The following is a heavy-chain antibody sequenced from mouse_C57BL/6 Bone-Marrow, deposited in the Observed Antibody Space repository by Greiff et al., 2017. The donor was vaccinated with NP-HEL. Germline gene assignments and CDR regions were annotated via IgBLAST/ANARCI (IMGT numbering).Heavy chain of an antibody. Sequence: EVNVVESEGGLVQPGSSMKLSCTASGFTFSDYYMAWVRQVPEKGLEWVANINYDGSSTYYLDSLKSRFIISRDNAKNILYLQMSSLTSEDTATYYCARDRVNYGYFDVWGTGTTVTVSS. CDR3: ARDRVNYGYFDV. D-gene: IGHD2-2*01. V-gene: IGHV5-16*01. CDR2: INYDGSST. J-gene: IGHJ1*03. CDR1: GFTFSDYY.